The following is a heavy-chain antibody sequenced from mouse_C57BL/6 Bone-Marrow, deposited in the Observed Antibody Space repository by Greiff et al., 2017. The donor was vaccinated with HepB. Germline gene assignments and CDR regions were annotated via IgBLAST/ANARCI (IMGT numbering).Heavy chain of an antibody. J-gene: IGHJ4*01. Sequence: DVQLVESGGGLVKPGGSLKLSCAASGFTFSDYGMHWVRQAPEKGLEWVAYISSGSSTIYYADTVKGRFTISRDNAKNTLFLQMTSLRSEDTAMYYCARRLWLRRDAMDYWGQGTSVTVSS. CDR3: ARRLWLRRDAMDY. CDR2: ISSGSSTI. CDR1: GFTFSDYG. D-gene: IGHD2-2*01. V-gene: IGHV5-17*01.